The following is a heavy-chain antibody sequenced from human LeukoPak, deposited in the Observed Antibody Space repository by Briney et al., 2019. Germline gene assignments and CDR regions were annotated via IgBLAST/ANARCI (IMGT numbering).Heavy chain of an antibody. CDR1: RFTFSSYS. J-gene: IGHJ6*03. CDR3: AKDSSYYGSGSYSTYYYYMDV. CDR2: ISSSSSYI. D-gene: IGHD3-10*01. V-gene: IGHV3-21*04. Sequence: GGSLRLSCAASRFTFSSYSLNWVRQAPGKGLEWVSSISSSSSYIYYADSVKGRFTISRDNAKNSLYLQMNSLRAEDTALYYCAKDSSYYGSGSYSTYYYYMDVWGKGTTVTISS.